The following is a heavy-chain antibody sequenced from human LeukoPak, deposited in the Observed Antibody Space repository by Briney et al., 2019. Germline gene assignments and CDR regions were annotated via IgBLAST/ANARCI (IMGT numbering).Heavy chain of an antibody. CDR3: ATLLWFGAPFDY. CDR2: IRYDGSNK. J-gene: IGHJ4*02. Sequence: GGSLRLSCAASGFTFSSYGMHWVRQAPGKGLEWVAFIRYDGSNKYYADSVKGRVTISRDNSKNTLYLQMNSLRAEDTAVYYCATLLWFGAPFDYWGQGTLVTVSS. CDR1: GFTFSSYG. V-gene: IGHV3-30*02. D-gene: IGHD3-10*01.